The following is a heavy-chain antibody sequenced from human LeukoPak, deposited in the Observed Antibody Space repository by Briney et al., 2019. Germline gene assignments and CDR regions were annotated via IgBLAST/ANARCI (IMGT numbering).Heavy chain of an antibody. CDR1: GFTFSAYV. CDR3: AKGYN. D-gene: IGHD1-14*01. Sequence: GGSLRLSCAASGFTFSAYVMTWVRQAPGKGLECVSSISGSGGTTYYADSLKGRFTISRDNSKNTLYLQMNSLRAEDTAVYYCAKGYNWGQGTLVTVSS. V-gene: IGHV3-23*01. J-gene: IGHJ4*02. CDR2: ISGSGGTT.